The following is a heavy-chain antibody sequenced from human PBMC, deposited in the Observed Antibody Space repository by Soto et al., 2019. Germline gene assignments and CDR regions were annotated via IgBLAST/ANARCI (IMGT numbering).Heavy chain of an antibody. J-gene: IGHJ6*02. Sequence: SETLSLTCTVSGGYISSYYWSWIRQPPGKGLEWIGYIYYSGSTNYNPSLKSRVTISVDTSKNQFSLKLSSVTAADTAVYYCARDSQGGNYYYGMDVWGQGTTVTVSS. CDR2: IYYSGST. CDR1: GGYISSYY. V-gene: IGHV4-59*01. CDR3: ARDSQGGNYYYGMDV.